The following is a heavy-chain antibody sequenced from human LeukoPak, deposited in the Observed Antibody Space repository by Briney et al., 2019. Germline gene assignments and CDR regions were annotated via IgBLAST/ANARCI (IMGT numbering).Heavy chain of an antibody. CDR3: AKGGGSLDY. J-gene: IGHJ4*02. Sequence: SQTLSLTCAISGDTVSSNSAAWSWIRQSPSRGLEWLGRTYYRSKWYNDYAVSVKSRITINPDTSKNQFSLQLNPVTPEDTAVYYCAKGGGSLDYWGQGTLVTVSS. V-gene: IGHV6-1*01. CDR2: TYYRSKWYN. CDR1: GDTVSSNSAA. D-gene: IGHD3-16*01.